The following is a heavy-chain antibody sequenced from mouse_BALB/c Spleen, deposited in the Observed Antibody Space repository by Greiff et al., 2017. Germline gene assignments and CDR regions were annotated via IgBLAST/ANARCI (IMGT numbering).Heavy chain of an antibody. V-gene: IGHV1-7*01. J-gene: IGHJ1*01. Sequence: QVQLQQSGAELAKPGASVKMSCKASGYTFTSYWMHWVKQRPGQGLEWIGYINPSTGYTEYNQKFKDKATLTADKSSSTAYMQLSSLTSEDSAVYYCARGGAYSPRYFDVWGAGTTVTVSS. CDR3: ARGGAYSPRYFDV. CDR2: INPSTGYT. CDR1: GYTFTSYW. D-gene: IGHD2-12*01.